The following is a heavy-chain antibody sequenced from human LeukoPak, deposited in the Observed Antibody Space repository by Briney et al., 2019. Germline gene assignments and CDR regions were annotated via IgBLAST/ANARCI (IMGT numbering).Heavy chain of an antibody. V-gene: IGHV3-7*01. J-gene: IGHJ6*02. CDR1: GFTFSRYW. CDR3: ARDQDAGPYCYGSGSYEAVDHGMDV. Sequence: GGSLRLSCAASGFTFSRYWTSWVRQAPGKGVEWVANIKQDGSEKYYVDSVKGRFTIYRENAKNSVYLKMNRLRDEETVVYYCARDQDAGPYCYGSGSYEAVDHGMDVWGQGTTVTASS. D-gene: IGHD3-10*01. CDR2: IKQDGSEK.